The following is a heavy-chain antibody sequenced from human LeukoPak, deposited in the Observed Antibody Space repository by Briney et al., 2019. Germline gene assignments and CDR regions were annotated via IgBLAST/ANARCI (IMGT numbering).Heavy chain of an antibody. Sequence: PSQTLSLTCTVAGASISSYYWSWVRHHPGKGLEWHGYIYYSGSTNYNAALKSRVTISVDTSKNQFSLKLSSVTAADTAVYYCARLGGSGSYYNLYWYFDLWGRGTLVTVSS. J-gene: IGHJ2*01. CDR2: IYYSGST. CDR3: ARLGGSGSYYNLYWYFDL. CDR1: GASISSYY. V-gene: IGHV4-59*01. D-gene: IGHD3-10*01.